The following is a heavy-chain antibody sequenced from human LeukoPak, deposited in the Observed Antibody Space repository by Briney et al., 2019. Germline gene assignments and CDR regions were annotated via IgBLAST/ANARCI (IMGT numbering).Heavy chain of an antibody. J-gene: IGHJ5*02. D-gene: IGHD2-2*01. CDR3: ARDKGRCSSTSCYGDLGWFDP. V-gene: IGHV1-18*01. CDR1: GYTFTSYG. CDR2: ISVYNGHT. Sequence: ASVKVSCKASGYTFTSYGISWVRQAPGQGLEWMGWISVYNGHTNYAQKLQGRVTMTTDTSTSTAYMELRSLRSDDTAVYYCARDKGRCSSTSCYGDLGWFDPWGQGTLVTVSS.